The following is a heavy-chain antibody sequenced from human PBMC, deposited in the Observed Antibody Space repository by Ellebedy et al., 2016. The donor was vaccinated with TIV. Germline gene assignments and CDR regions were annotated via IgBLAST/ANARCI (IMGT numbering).Heavy chain of an antibody. J-gene: IGHJ5*02. Sequence: ASVKVSXKASRYTFTGYYMHWVRQAPGQGLEWMGWINPNSGGTNYAQKFQGRVTMTRDTSISTAYMELSRLRSDDTAVYYCARAPKSPQGYWFNPWGQGTLVTVSS. CDR2: INPNSGGT. V-gene: IGHV1-2*02. CDR1: RYTFTGYY. CDR3: ARAPKSPQGYWFNP.